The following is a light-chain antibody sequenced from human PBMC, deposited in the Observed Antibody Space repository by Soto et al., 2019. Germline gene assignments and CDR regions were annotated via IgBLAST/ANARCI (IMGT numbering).Light chain of an antibody. CDR3: QQYDITPPNT. CDR1: QIVRSTY. V-gene: IGKV3-20*01. J-gene: IGKJ4*01. Sequence: VLTQSPGTLSLSPGEGATLSCRASQIVRSTYLAWFQQKPGQAPRLLIYGASTRATGIPDRFSGSGSGTDFTLTISGLEPKDFALYYCQQYDITPPNTFGGGTKVDTK. CDR2: GAS.